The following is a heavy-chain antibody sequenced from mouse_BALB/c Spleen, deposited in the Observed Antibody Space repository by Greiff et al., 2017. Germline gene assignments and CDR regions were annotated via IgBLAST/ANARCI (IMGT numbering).Heavy chain of an antibody. CDR1: GYTFPSYW. CDR3: ARVGNYPYAMDY. D-gene: IGHD2-1*01. J-gene: IGHJ4*01. CDR2: IDPSDSYT. Sequence: VQLQQPGAELVKPGASVKLSCKASGYTFPSYWMHWVKQRPGQGLEWIGEIDPSDSYTNYNQKFKGKATLTVDKSSSTAYMQRSSLTSEDSAVYYCARVGNYPYAMDYWGQGTSVTVSS. V-gene: IGHV1-69*02.